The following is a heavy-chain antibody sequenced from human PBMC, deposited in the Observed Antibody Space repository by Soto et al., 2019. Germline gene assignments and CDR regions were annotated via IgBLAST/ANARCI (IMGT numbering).Heavy chain of an antibody. V-gene: IGHV4-39*01. CDR2: IYYSGTT. Sequence: LSLTCTVSGGSITSGNYYWAWVRQSPGTGLEWIGSIYYSGTTYYHPSLKSRVTISLDTSKNQFSLKLNSVTAADTDLYYCVRHVTHPISETWGQGTLLTVSS. CDR3: VRHVTHPISET. D-gene: IGHD4-4*01. J-gene: IGHJ4*02. CDR1: GGSITSGNYY.